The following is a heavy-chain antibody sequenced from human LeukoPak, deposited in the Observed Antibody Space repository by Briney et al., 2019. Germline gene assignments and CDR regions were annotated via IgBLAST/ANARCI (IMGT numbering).Heavy chain of an antibody. CDR2: IYPGDSDT. CDR3: ATYSNSWWEIDY. CDR1: GYSFTTYW. D-gene: IGHD4-11*01. Sequence: GESLKISCKGSGYSFTTYWIGWVRQMPGKGLEWMGIIYPGDSDTRYSPSFQGQVTISADKSISTAYLQWSSLKASDTAVHYCATYSNSWWEIDYWGQGTLVTVSS. J-gene: IGHJ4*02. V-gene: IGHV5-51*01.